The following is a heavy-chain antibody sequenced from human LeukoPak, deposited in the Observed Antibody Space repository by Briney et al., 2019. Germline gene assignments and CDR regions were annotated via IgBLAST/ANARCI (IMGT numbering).Heavy chain of an antibody. CDR1: GDSISSYY. CDR2: IYASGST. D-gene: IGHD6-13*01. J-gene: IGHJ3*02. V-gene: IGHV4-4*07. Sequence: SETLSLTCTVSGDSISSYYWSWLRQPAGKGLEWLGRIYASGSTNYNPSLKSRVTMSVDTSKNQFSLKLSSVTAADTAVYYCARERGLGSSWPYDAFDIWGQGTMVTVSS. CDR3: ARERGLGSSWPYDAFDI.